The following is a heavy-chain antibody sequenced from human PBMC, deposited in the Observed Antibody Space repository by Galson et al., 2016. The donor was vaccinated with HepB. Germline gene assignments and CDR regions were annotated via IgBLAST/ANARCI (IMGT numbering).Heavy chain of an antibody. D-gene: IGHD3-3*01. V-gene: IGHV4-4*02. J-gene: IGHJ5*02. CDR1: GGSINSAYW. CDR3: ARGLGDYWNAVP. CDR2: VHRTGNT. Sequence: SETLSLTCAVSGGSINSAYWWGWVRQPPGKGLEWIGEVHRTGNTKSNPSLRSRVTISIDKSKNQFSLRLNSLTAADTAVYYCARGLGDYWNAVPWGQGTLVTVSS.